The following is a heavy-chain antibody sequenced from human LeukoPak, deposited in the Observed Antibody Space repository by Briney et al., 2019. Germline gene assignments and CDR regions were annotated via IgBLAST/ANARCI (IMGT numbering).Heavy chain of an antibody. CDR1: GFTVSSNY. J-gene: IGHJ4*02. CDR3: ARSYCSSTSCYERFFRGYFDY. CDR2: IYSGGST. D-gene: IGHD2-2*01. V-gene: IGHV3-53*01. Sequence: SGRSPRLSCAASGFTVSSNYMSWVRQAPGKGLEWVSVIYSGGSTYYADSVKGRFTISRDNSKNTLYLQMNSLRAEDTAVYYCARSYCSSTSCYERFFRGYFDYWGQGTLVTVSS.